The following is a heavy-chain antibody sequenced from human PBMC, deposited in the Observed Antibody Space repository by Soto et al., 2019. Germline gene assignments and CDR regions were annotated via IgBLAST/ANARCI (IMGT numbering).Heavy chain of an antibody. Sequence: ESLKISCKGSGYSFTSYWIGWVRQMPGKGLEWMGIIYPGDSDTRYSPSFQGQVTISADKSISTAYLQWSSLKASDTAMYYCARQDIVVVPAASPRGAFDIWGQGTMVTVSS. D-gene: IGHD2-2*01. CDR3: ARQDIVVVPAASPRGAFDI. CDR1: GYSFTSYW. CDR2: IYPGDSDT. V-gene: IGHV5-51*01. J-gene: IGHJ3*02.